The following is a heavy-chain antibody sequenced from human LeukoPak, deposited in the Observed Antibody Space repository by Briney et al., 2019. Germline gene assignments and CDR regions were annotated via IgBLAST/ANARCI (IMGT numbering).Heavy chain of an antibody. J-gene: IGHJ4*02. CDR3: ARVDTAMALFDY. V-gene: IGHV4-59*01. Sequence: PSETLSLTCTVSSASISSYYRSWIGQPRGKGLEWIGYIYYSGSTNYNPSLKSRVTISVDTSKNQFSLKLSSVTAADTAVYYCARVDTAMALFDYWGQGTLVTVSS. CDR1: SASISSYY. CDR2: IYYSGST. D-gene: IGHD5-18*01.